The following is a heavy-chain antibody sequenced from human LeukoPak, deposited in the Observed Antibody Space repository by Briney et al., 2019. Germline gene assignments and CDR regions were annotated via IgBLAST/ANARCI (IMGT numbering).Heavy chain of an antibody. V-gene: IGHV3-9*03. D-gene: IGHD3-22*01. CDR2: ISWNSGSI. CDR3: AKDYYYDSSGPFDY. CDR1: GFTFDDYA. J-gene: IGHJ4*02. Sequence: SRSLRLSCAASGFTFDDYAMHWVRQAPGKGLEWVSGISWNSGSIGYADSVKVRFTISRDNAKNSLYLQMNSLRAEDMALYYCAKDYYYDSSGPFDYWGQGTLVTVSS.